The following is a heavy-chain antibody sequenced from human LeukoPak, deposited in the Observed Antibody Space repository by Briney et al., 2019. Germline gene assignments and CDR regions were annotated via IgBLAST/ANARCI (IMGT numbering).Heavy chain of an antibody. CDR3: AKGSHYYDSSGYLGY. J-gene: IGHJ4*02. D-gene: IGHD3-22*01. CDR1: GLTFSSYG. V-gene: IGHV3-30*02. CDR2: IRYDGSNK. Sequence: RGGSLRLSCAAFGLTFSSYGMHWVRQAPGKGLEGVAFIRYDGSNKYYAESVKGRLTISRDNSKNTLYLQMNSLRAEDTAVYCCAKGSHYYDSSGYLGYWGQGTLVTVSS.